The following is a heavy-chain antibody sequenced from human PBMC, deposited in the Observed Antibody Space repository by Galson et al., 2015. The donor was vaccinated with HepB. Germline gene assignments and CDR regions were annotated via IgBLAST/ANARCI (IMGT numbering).Heavy chain of an antibody. CDR3: AKDAQRNSWALNWFDS. J-gene: IGHJ5*01. CDR1: GFTFNTYA. CDR2: ISGGADGR. Sequence: SLRLSCATSGFTFNTYAMSWVRQAPGKGLEWVSAISGGADGRYYTDSVKGRFTISRDNSNNILYLQMNSLKVEDTAIYFCAKDAQRNSWALNWFDSWGQGTLVTVSS. D-gene: IGHD6-13*01. V-gene: IGHV3-23*01.